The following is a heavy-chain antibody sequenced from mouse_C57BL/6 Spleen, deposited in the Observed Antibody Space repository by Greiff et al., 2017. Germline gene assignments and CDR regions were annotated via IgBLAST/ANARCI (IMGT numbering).Heavy chain of an antibody. D-gene: IGHD2-12*01. V-gene: IGHV1-19*01. CDR3: ARVTGWYFDV. CDR2: INPYNGGT. J-gene: IGHJ1*03. Sequence: EVQLQQSGPVLVKPGASVKMSCKASGYTFTDYYMNWVKQSHGKSLEWIGVINPYNGGTSYNQKFKGKATLTVDKSSSTAYMELNSLTSEDSAVYYCARVTGWYFDVWGTGTTVTVSS. CDR1: GYTFTDYY.